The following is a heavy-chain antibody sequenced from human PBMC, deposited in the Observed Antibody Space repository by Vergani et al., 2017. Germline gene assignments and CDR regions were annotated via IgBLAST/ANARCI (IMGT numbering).Heavy chain of an antibody. Sequence: QVQLQESGPGLVKPSQTLSLTCTVSGGSISSSSYYWGWIRQPPGKGLEWIGSIYYSGSTYYNPSLKSRVTISVDTSKNQFSLKLSSVTAADTAVYYCARPVRGYYYMDVWGKGTTVTVSS. CDR3: ARPVRGYYYMDV. D-gene: IGHD2-2*01. J-gene: IGHJ6*03. CDR2: IYYSGST. V-gene: IGHV4-39*01. CDR1: GGSISSSSYY.